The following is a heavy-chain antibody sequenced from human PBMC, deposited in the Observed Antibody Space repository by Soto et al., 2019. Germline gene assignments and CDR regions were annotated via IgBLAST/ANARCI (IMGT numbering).Heavy chain of an antibody. CDR1: GYTFTSYG. D-gene: IGHD3-9*01. V-gene: IGHV1-18*04. Sequence: AASVKVSCKASGYTFTSYGISWVRQAPGQGLEWMGWISAYNGNTNYAQKLQGRVTMTTDTSTSTAYMELRSLRSDDTAVYYCARVLDIRYFHWLVEAPHWFDPWGQGTLVTVSS. CDR3: ARVLDIRYFHWLVEAPHWFDP. J-gene: IGHJ5*02. CDR2: ISAYNGNT.